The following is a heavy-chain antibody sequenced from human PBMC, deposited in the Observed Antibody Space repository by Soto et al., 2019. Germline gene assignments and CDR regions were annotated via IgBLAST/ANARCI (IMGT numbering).Heavy chain of an antibody. D-gene: IGHD5-18*01. CDR2: ISYDGSNK. V-gene: IGHV3-30*18. CDR3: AKGDTAMVVYYYGMDX. J-gene: IGHJ6*02. Sequence: WGSLRLSFAASGFTFSSCGMHWVRQAPGKGLEWVSFISYDGSNKYYADSVKGRFTISRDNSKNTLYLQMNSLIAEDTAVYYCAKGDTAMVVYYYGMDXWGQVTMFTVS. CDR1: GFTFSSCG.